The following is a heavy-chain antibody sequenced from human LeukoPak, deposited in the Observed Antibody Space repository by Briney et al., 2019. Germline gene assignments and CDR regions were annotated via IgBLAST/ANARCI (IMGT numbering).Heavy chain of an antibody. V-gene: IGHV6-1*01. Sequence: SQTLSLTCTISGDSVSSNSATWIWLRQSPSRGLEWLGRTYYRSKWYNDYGLSVRSRITVNPDTSKNQFSLQLNSVTPEDTAVYYCARDHCSGGSCHGGHWGQGTLVTVSS. D-gene: IGHD2-15*01. J-gene: IGHJ4*02. CDR2: TYYRSKWYN. CDR1: GDSVSSNSAT. CDR3: ARDHCSGGSCHGGH.